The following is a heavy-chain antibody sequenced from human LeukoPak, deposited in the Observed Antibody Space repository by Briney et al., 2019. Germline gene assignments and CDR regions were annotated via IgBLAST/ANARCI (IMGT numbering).Heavy chain of an antibody. CDR2: IYHSGST. Sequence: SETLSLTCTVSGYSISSGHYWGWIRQPPGKGLEWIGSIYHSGSTYYNPSLKSRVTISVDTSKNQFSLKLSSVTAADTAVYYCARLYSSGWYLGYWGQGTLVTVSS. CDR3: ARLYSSGWYLGY. CDR1: GYSISSGHY. D-gene: IGHD6-19*01. J-gene: IGHJ4*02. V-gene: IGHV4-38-2*02.